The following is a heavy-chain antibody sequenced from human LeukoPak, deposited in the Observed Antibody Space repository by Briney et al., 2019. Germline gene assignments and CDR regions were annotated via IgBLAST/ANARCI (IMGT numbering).Heavy chain of an antibody. CDR1: GGSISSYY. CDR3: ARGGVDDILTGYPSIDY. Sequence: SETLSLTCTVSGGSISSYYWSWIRQPPGKGLEWIGYIYYSGSTNYNPSLKSRVTISVDTSKNQFSLKLSSVTAADPAVYYCARGGVDDILTGYPSIDYWGQGTLVTVSS. CDR2: IYYSGST. V-gene: IGHV4-59*01. D-gene: IGHD3-9*01. J-gene: IGHJ4*02.